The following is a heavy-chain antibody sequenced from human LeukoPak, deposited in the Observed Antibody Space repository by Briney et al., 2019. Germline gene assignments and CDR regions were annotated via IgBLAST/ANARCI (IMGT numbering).Heavy chain of an antibody. D-gene: IGHD2-21*02. V-gene: IGHV4-39*07. CDR2: IYSSGNT. Sequence: SETLSLTCAVSGASISSSNYYWGWVRQSPGKGLEWIGNIYSSGNTYYNASLKSRVTISVDTSKNQFSLKLSSVTAADTAVYYCARRLWWRPDRPGYYYYMDVWGKGTTVTISS. CDR3: ARRLWWRPDRPGYYYYMDV. J-gene: IGHJ6*03. CDR1: GASISSSNYY.